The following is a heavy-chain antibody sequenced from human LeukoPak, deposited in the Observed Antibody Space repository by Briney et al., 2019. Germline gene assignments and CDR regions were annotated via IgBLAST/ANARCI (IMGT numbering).Heavy chain of an antibody. V-gene: IGHV4-4*07. Sequence: SETLSLTCTVSGGSISSYYWSWIRQPAGEGLEWIGRIYTSGSTNYNPSLKSRVTMSVDTSKNQFSLKLSSVTAADTAVYYCARGLADSSGYQYYYYYMDVWGKGTTVTISS. J-gene: IGHJ6*03. CDR1: GGSISSYY. CDR3: ARGLADSSGYQYYYYYMDV. CDR2: IYTSGST. D-gene: IGHD3-22*01.